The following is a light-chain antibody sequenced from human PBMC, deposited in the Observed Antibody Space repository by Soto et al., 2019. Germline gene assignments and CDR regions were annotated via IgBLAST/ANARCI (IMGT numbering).Light chain of an antibody. CDR1: QSISSY. Sequence: DIQMTQSPSSLSASVGDRVTITCRASQSISSYLHWYQQKPVKAPKLLIYAASSLQSGVPSRFSGSGSGTDFTLTISSLQPEDFATYYCQRSFSTPLTFGGGTKVEIK. V-gene: IGKV1-39*01. J-gene: IGKJ4*01. CDR3: QRSFSTPLT. CDR2: AAS.